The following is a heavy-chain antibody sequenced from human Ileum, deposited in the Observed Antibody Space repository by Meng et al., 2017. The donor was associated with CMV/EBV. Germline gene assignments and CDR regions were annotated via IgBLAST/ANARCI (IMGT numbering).Heavy chain of an antibody. D-gene: IGHD2-8*01. V-gene: IGHV4-4*02. CDR3: ARESNGLQAFGS. J-gene: IGHJ4*02. CDR2: IHHSRPA. CDR1: W. Sequence: WWNWVRQSPKKGLEWIGEIHHSRPANYNPSLESRVTMSVDTSNNRFSLRLTSVSAADTAIYYCARESNGLQAFGSWGLGTLVTVSS.